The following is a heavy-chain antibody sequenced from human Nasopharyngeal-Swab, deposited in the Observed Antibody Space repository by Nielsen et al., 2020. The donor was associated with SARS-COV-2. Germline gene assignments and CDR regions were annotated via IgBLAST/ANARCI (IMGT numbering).Heavy chain of an antibody. D-gene: IGHD1-26*01. V-gene: IGHV3-30-3*01. CDR2: ISYDGSNK. J-gene: IGHJ3*02. CDR1: GSTFSSYA. Sequence: SLRLSCAASGSTFSSYAIHWVRQAPGKGLEWVAVISYDGSNKYYADSVKGRFTISRDNSKNTLYLQMNSLRAEDTAVYYCARDPDSGSDYGAFDIWGQGTMITVSS. CDR3: ARDPDSGSDYGAFDI.